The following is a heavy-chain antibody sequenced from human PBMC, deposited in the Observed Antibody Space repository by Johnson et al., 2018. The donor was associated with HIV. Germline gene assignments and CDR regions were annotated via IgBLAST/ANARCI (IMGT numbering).Heavy chain of an antibody. CDR3: AKEGGRSRGSNYRDAFDI. V-gene: IGHV3-23*04. Sequence: VQLVESGGGLLQPGGSLRLSCAASGFTFSSYAMNWVRQAPGKGLEWVSAISGRGSSTYYADSVRGRFTISRDNSTNTLCLQMNSLRAEDTAVYYCAKEGGRSRGSNYRDAFDIWGQGTMVTVSS. D-gene: IGHD1-26*01. CDR1: GFTFSSYA. J-gene: IGHJ3*02. CDR2: ISGRGSST.